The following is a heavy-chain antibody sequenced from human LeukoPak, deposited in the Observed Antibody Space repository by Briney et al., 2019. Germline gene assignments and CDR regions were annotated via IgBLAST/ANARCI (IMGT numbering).Heavy chain of an antibody. D-gene: IGHD2-21*01. CDR1: GFTFSDYY. CDR2: ISSSSSYT. CDR3: ARVHIVVVPDAFDI. V-gene: IGHV3-11*06. J-gene: IGHJ3*02. Sequence: GGSLRLSCAASGFTFSDYYMSWIRQAPGKGLEWVSYISSSSSYTNYADSVKGRFTIPRDNAKNSLYLQMNSLRAEDTAVYYCARVHIVVVPDAFDIWGQGTMVTVSS.